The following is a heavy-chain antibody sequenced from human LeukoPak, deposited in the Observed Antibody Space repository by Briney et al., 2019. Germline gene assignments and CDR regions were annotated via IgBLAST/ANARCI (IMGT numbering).Heavy chain of an antibody. D-gene: IGHD3-10*01. Sequence: SGTLSLTCAVSGGSISSSNWWSWVRQPPGKGLEWIGEIYHSGSTNYNPSLKSRVTISVDKSKNQFSLKLSSVTAADTAVYYCASAPQSLWFGELGMDVWGKGTTVTVSS. CDR2: IYHSGST. V-gene: IGHV4-4*02. J-gene: IGHJ6*04. CDR1: GGSISSSNW. CDR3: ASAPQSLWFGELGMDV.